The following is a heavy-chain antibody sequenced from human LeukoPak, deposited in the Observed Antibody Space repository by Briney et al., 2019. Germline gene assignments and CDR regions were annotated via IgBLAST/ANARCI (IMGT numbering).Heavy chain of an antibody. D-gene: IGHD4-17*01. CDR2: INSDGITT. CDR1: GFTFTSYW. CDR3: TRGVNGDSSFDP. J-gene: IGHJ5*02. Sequence: GGSLRLSCAASGFTFTSYWMHWVRQAPGKGLVWVSRINSDGITTRYADSVKGRFTISRDNAKNTLYLQMNSLRAEDTAVYYCTRGVNGDSSFDPWGQGTLVTVSS. V-gene: IGHV3-74*01.